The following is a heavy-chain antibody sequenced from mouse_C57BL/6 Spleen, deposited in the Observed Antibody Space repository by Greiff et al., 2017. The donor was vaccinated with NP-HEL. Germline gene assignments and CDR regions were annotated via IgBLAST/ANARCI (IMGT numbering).Heavy chain of an antibody. D-gene: IGHD1-1*01. Sequence: EVKLMESGPELVKPGASVKIPCKASGYTFTDYNMDWVKQSHGKSLEWIGDINPNNGGTIYNQKFKGKATLTVDKSSSTAYMELRSLTSEDTAVYYCARAVSYYYGFDYWGQGTTLTVSS. CDR2: INPNNGGT. V-gene: IGHV1-18*01. CDR1: GYTFTDYN. J-gene: IGHJ2*01. CDR3: ARAVSYYYGFDY.